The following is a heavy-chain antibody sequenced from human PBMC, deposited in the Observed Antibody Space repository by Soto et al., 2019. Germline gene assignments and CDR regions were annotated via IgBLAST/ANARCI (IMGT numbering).Heavy chain of an antibody. CDR2: INHSGST. CDR1: GGSFSGYY. V-gene: IGHV4-34*01. CDR3: AKDGDGTMIVVVITFLDY. Sequence: KTSETLSLTCAVYGGSFSGYYWSWIRQPPGKGLEWIGEINHSGSTNYNPSLKSRVTISVDTSKNQFSLKLSSVTAEDTAVYYCAKDGDGTMIVVVITFLDYWGQGTLVTVSS. D-gene: IGHD3-22*01. J-gene: IGHJ4*02.